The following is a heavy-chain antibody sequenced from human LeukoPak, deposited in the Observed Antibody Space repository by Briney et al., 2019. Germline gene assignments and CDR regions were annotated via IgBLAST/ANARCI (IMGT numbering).Heavy chain of an antibody. Sequence: PSETLSLTCTVSGGSISSGSYYWSWIRQPAGKGLEWIGRIYTSGSTNYNPSLKSRVTISVDTSKNQFSLKLSSVTAADTAVYYCARHLLVGDASSSFGYWGQGTLVTVSS. D-gene: IGHD1-26*01. V-gene: IGHV4-61*02. CDR2: IYTSGST. CDR1: GGSISSGSYY. J-gene: IGHJ4*02. CDR3: ARHLLVGDASSSFGY.